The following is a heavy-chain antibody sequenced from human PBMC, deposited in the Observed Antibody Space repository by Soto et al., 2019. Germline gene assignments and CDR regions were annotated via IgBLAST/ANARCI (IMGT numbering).Heavy chain of an antibody. V-gene: IGHV5-51*01. Sequence: GESLKISCKGSGYSFTSYWIGWVRQMPGKGLEWMGIIYPGDSDTRYSPSFQGQVTISADKSISTAYLQWSSLKASDTAMYYCARDNVLMGNYYYGMDVWGQGTTVTVSS. CDR3: ARDNVLMGNYYYGMDV. CDR2: IYPGDSDT. J-gene: IGHJ6*02. D-gene: IGHD2-8*01. CDR1: GYSFTSYW.